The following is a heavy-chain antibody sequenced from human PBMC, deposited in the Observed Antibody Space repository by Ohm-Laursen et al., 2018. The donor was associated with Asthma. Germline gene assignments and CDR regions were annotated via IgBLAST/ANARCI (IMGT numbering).Heavy chain of an antibody. V-gene: IGHV3-15*01. Sequence: SLRLSCAASGFTFSNAWMSWVRQAPGKGLEWVGRIKSKTDGGTTDYAAPVKGRFTISRDDSKNTLHLQMNSLKTEDTAVYYCTTERDYYYYGMDVWGQGTTVTVSS. J-gene: IGHJ6*02. CDR3: TTERDYYYYGMDV. CDR1: GFTFSNAW. CDR2: IKSKTDGGTT.